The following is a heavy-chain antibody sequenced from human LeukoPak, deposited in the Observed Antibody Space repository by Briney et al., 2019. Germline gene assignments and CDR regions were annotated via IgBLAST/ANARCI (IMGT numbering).Heavy chain of an antibody. Sequence: ASVKVSCKASGYTFTSYAMHLVRQAPGQRLEWMGWINAGNGNTKYSQKFQGRVTITRDTSGSTAYMELSSLRSEDTAVYYCARHPALTYYYGSGSYYKISGWFDPWGQGTLVTVSS. V-gene: IGHV1-3*01. CDR1: GYTFTSYA. CDR2: INAGNGNT. D-gene: IGHD3-10*01. J-gene: IGHJ5*02. CDR3: ARHPALTYYYGSGSYYKISGWFDP.